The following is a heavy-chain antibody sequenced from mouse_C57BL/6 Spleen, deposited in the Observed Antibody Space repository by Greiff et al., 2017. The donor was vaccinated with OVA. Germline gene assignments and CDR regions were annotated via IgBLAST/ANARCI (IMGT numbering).Heavy chain of an antibody. V-gene: IGHV1-81*01. J-gene: IGHJ4*01. CDR3: ARDSSEGAMDY. D-gene: IGHD3-2*02. CDR2: IYPRSGNT. Sequence: VQLQESGAELARPGASVKLSCKASGYTFTSYGISWVKQRTGQGLEWIGEIYPRSGNTYYNEKFKGKATLTADKSSSTAYMELRSLTSEDSAVYFCARDSSEGAMDYWGQGTSVTVSS. CDR1: GYTFTSYG.